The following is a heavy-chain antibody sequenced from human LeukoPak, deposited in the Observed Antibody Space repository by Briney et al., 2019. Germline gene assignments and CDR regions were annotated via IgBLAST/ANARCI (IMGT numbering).Heavy chain of an antibody. CDR2: IYYSGST. V-gene: IGHV4-39*01. CDR1: GGSISSSSYY. J-gene: IGHJ6*03. Sequence: SETLSLTCTVSGGSISSSSYYWGWIRQPPGKGLEWTGSIYYSGSTYYNPSLKGRVTISVDTSKNQFSLKLSSVTAADTAVYYCARSYSSSSHYYYYYMDVWGKGTTVTVSS. CDR3: ARSYSSSSHYYYYYMDV. D-gene: IGHD6-6*01.